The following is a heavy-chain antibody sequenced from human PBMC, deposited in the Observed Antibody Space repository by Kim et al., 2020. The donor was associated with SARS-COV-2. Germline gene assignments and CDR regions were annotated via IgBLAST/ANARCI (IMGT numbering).Heavy chain of an antibody. Sequence: GGSLRLSCAASGFTFSSYSMNWVRQAPGKGLEWVSSISSSSSYIYYADSVKGRFTISRDNAKNSLYLQMNSLRAEDTAVYYCARGFSSSSMGGLRGYWGQGTLVTVSS. V-gene: IGHV3-21*01. CDR2: ISSSSSYI. D-gene: IGHD6-13*01. CDR3: ARGFSSSSMGGLRGY. CDR1: GFTFSSYS. J-gene: IGHJ4*02.